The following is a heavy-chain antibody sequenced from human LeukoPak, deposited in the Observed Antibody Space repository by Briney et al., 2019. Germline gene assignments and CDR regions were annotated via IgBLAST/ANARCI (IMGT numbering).Heavy chain of an antibody. CDR2: IYSGGST. Sequence: GGSLRLSCAASGFTVSSNYMSWVRQAPGKGLEWVSVIYSGGSTYYADSVKGRFTISRDNSKSTLYLQMNSLRAEDTDVYYCARHELGGIQVWIPNWGQGTLVTVSS. CDR1: GFTVSSNY. J-gene: IGHJ4*02. CDR3: ARHELGGIQVWIPN. D-gene: IGHD5-18*01. V-gene: IGHV3-66*04.